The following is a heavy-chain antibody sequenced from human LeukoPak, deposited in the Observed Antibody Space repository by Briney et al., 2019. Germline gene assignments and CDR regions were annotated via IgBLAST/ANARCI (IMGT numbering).Heavy chain of an antibody. Sequence: SQTLSLTCTVAGGSISSYYWSWIRQPAGKGLEWIWRVYTSGSTNYNPSLKSRVTISVDTSKNQFSLKLSSVTAADTAVYYCAKDHGGRTTVGGAFDIWGQGTMVTVSS. CDR1: GGSISSYY. CDR3: AKDHGGRTTVGGAFDI. D-gene: IGHD4-23*01. V-gene: IGHV4-4*07. CDR2: VYTSGST. J-gene: IGHJ3*02.